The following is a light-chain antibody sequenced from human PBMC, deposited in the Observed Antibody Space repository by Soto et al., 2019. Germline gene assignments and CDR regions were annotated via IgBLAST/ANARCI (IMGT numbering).Light chain of an antibody. Sequence: QSVLTQPPSASGTPGQRVTISCSGSSSNIESNYVYWYQQLPGTAPRLLIYRNNQRPSGVPDRFSGSKSGTSASLAISALRSEDVADYYCTVWDDSLSGRLFGGGTKVTV. CDR3: TVWDDSLSGRL. V-gene: IGLV1-47*01. CDR2: RNN. CDR1: SSNIESNY. J-gene: IGLJ2*01.